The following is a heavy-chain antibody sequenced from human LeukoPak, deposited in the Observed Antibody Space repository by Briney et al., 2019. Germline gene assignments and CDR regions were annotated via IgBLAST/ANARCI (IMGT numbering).Heavy chain of an antibody. Sequence: GGSLRLSCAASGFSFKGYWMRWVRQAPGEGREWVADIIPEGSDNYYKDSVKGRFTVYRDNAKDSLYLQMNSLRAEDTAVYFCARVQVAVQSVFDYFDYWGQGTLVTVSS. V-gene: IGHV3-7*01. J-gene: IGHJ4*02. D-gene: IGHD2-2*01. CDR3: ARVQVAVQSVFDYFDY. CDR1: GFSFKGYW. CDR2: IIPEGSDN.